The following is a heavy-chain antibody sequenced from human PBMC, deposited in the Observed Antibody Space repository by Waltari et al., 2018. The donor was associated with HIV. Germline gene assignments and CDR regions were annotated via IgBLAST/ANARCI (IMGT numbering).Heavy chain of an antibody. CDR2: VNYSGST. J-gene: IGHJ4*02. V-gene: IGHV4-34*02. CDR1: GGSFSGYY. Sequence: HVQLQQWGAGLLKPSETLSLTCAVYGGSFSGYYWSWIRQSPGKGLEGIGEVNYSGSTTYNPSLKRPVTISIDTSKNQFSLKLTSVTAADTAVYYCARGAGAYDYVWGSYRPTYYFDYWGQGTLVTVSS. CDR3: ARGAGAYDYVWGSYRPTYYFDY. D-gene: IGHD3-16*02.